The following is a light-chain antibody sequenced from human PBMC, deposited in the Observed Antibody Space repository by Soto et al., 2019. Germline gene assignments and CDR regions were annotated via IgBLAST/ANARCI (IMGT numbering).Light chain of an antibody. J-gene: IGLJ1*01. CDR1: SSDIGGYKY. V-gene: IGLV2-14*01. Sequence: QSVLTQPASVSGSPGQSITISCTGTSSDIGGYKYVSWYQQYPGKAPKLMIYEVNYRPSGVSNRFSGSKSGNTASLTISGLQAEDEADYCCSSYRSGSTKIFGSGTKVTVL. CDR3: SSYRSGSTKI. CDR2: EVN.